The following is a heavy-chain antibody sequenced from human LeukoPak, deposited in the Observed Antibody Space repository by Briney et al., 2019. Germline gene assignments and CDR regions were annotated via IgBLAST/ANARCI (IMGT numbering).Heavy chain of an antibody. D-gene: IGHD2-15*01. CDR1: GYTFTSYD. V-gene: IGHV1-8*01. CDR3: ARGGGYCSGGSCYSQFDY. CDR2: MNPNSGNT. Sequence: AASXXVSCKASGYTFTSYDINWVRQATGQGMEWMGWMNPNSGNTGYAQKFQGRVTMTRNTSISTAYMELSSLRSEDTAVYYCARGGGYCSGGSCYSQFDYWGQGTLVTVSS. J-gene: IGHJ4*02.